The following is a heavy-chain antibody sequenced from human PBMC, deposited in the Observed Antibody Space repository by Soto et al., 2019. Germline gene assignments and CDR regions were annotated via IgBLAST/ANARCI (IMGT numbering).Heavy chain of an antibody. J-gene: IGHJ3*02. CDR2: IIPLFGIA. Sequence: QVQLVQSGAEVKKPGSSVKVSCKASGGTFSQFAVSWVRQAPGQGLEWMGGIIPLFGIAKYAPKFEDRVTIIADDSTNTASMDLSGLRSEDTAVYYCAASGRDVLGYDYKATEGVDIWGQGTLVTVSS. V-gene: IGHV1-69*12. CDR1: GGTFSQFA. D-gene: IGHD3-10*01. CDR3: AASGRDVLGYDYKATEGVDI.